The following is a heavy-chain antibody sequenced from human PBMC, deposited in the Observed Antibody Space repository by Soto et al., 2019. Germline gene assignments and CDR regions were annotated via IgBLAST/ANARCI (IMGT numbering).Heavy chain of an antibody. D-gene: IGHD2-21*01. CDR1: GGSISDGAYY. Sequence: SETLSLTCTVSGGSISDGAYYWSWIRQPPGKGLEWIGHIYDSGNTYNNPSLKSRLTISVDTSKNHFSLNLNSVTAADTAVYYCASGLSGDKVDYWGQGTLVTVSS. CDR3: ASGLSGDKVDY. CDR2: IYDSGNT. V-gene: IGHV4-30-4*01. J-gene: IGHJ4*02.